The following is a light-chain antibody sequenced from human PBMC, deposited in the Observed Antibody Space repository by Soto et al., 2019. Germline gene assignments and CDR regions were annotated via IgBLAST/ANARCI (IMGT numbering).Light chain of an antibody. V-gene: IGLV2-14*01. CDR3: SSYTASSTLVV. CDR1: SIDVGGYNY. CDR2: EVS. Sequence: QSALTQPASVSGSPGQSITISCTGTSIDVGGYNYVSWYQQHPGKAPKLMIYEVSNRPSGVSNRFSDSKSGNTASLTISGLQAEDEADYYCSSYTASSTLVVFGGGTQLTVL. J-gene: IGLJ2*01.